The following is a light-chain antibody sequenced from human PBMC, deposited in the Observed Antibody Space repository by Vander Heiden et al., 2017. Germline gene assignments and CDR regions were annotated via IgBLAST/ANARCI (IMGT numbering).Light chain of an antibody. V-gene: IGLV1-40*01. CDR1: SSNIGAVYD. Sequence: QSVLTQPPSVSGAPGQRVTISCTGSSSNIGAVYDVHWYQQLPGTAPKLLIYGNFNRPSGVPDRFSGSKSGTSASLTITGLQAEDEADYYCQSYDSSLSGYLVFGGGTKLNVL. CDR3: QSYDSSLSGYLV. CDR2: GNF. J-gene: IGLJ3*02.